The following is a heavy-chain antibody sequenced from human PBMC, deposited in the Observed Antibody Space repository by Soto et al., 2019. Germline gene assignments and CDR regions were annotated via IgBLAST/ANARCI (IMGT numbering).Heavy chain of an antibody. Sequence: QVQLQESGPGLVKPSETLSLTCTVSGGSISSYYWSWIRQPPGKGLEWIGYISYSGSTNHNPSLKSRVTISVDTSKNQLSLKLSSVTAADTAIYYCARHTPYSSGSVDFDYWGQGTLVTVSS. J-gene: IGHJ4*02. CDR3: ARHTPYSSGSVDFDY. CDR1: GGSISSYY. CDR2: ISYSGST. D-gene: IGHD6-19*01. V-gene: IGHV4-59*08.